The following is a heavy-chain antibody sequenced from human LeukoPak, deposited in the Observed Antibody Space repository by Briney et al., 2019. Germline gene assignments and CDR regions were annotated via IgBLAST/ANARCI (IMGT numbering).Heavy chain of an antibody. D-gene: IGHD3-3*01. J-gene: IGHJ4*02. CDR1: GFTISSYA. Sequence: QAGGSLRLSCEASGFTISSYAMHWVRQTPGKGLEWVSGIGGSRAITFYADSVRGRFTISRDSSKNTLYLQMSSLRAEDTAVYYCAKGNNDFWSGYPRLSYFDYWGQGTLVTVSS. CDR3: AKGNNDFWSGYPRLSYFDY. CDR2: IGGSRAIT. V-gene: IGHV3-23*01.